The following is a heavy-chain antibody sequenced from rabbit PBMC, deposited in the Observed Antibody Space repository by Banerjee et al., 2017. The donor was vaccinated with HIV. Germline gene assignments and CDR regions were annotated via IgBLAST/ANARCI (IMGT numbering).Heavy chain of an antibody. CDR2: IYFGDGST. CDR3: ARSAYAGGAGDGLNL. D-gene: IGHD4-2*01. J-gene: IGHJ4*01. CDR1: GFDFSSYY. V-gene: IGHV1S7*01. Sequence: QLKETGGGLVQPGGSLTLSCKASGFDFSSYYMSRVRQAPGEGLEWIGTIYFGDGSTYYASWVNGRFTISSDNAQNTVDLRMNSLTAADTATYFCARSAYAGGAGDGLNLWGQGTLVTVS.